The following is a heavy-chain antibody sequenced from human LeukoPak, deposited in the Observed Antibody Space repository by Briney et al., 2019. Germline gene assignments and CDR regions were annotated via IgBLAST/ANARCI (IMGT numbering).Heavy chain of an antibody. CDR1: GFIVSIYY. Sequence: PGGSLRLSCAASGFIVSIYYMNWVRQAPGKGLECVSVIYNGGATYYADCVKGRFTISRDNSKNTLYLQMNGLRAEDTAVYFCAREFGSGTFDWGQGTLVTVSS. CDR3: AREFGSGTFD. J-gene: IGHJ4*02. D-gene: IGHD2-2*01. CDR2: IYNGGAT. V-gene: IGHV3-53*01.